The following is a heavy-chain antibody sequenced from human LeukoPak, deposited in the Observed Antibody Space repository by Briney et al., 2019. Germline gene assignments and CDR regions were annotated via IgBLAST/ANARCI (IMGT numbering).Heavy chain of an antibody. J-gene: IGHJ4*02. V-gene: IGHV4-59*08. D-gene: IGHD6-13*01. CDR3: ARGDLYSSSWSD. CDR2: IYYSGST. CDR1: GGSISSYY. Sequence: SETLSLTCTVSGGSISSYYWSWIRQPPGKGLEWIGYIYYSGSTNYNPSLKSRVTISVDTSKNQFSLKLSSVTAADTAVYYCARGDLYSSSWSDWGQGTLVTVSS.